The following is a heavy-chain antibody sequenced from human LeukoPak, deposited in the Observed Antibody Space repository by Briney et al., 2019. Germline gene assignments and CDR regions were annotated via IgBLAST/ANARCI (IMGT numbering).Heavy chain of an antibody. Sequence: GGSLRLSCAASGFTFSDYTMHWIRQPPGRGLQWVSLITGDGGTTSYAGSVKGRFTISRDNAKNSLYLQMNSLRAEDTAVYYCARLPPKVHCSGGGCFLTYYWGQGTLVTVSS. V-gene: IGHV3-43*02. J-gene: IGHJ4*02. CDR3: ARLPPKVHCSGGGCFLTYY. D-gene: IGHD2-15*01. CDR2: ITGDGGTT. CDR1: GFTFSDYT.